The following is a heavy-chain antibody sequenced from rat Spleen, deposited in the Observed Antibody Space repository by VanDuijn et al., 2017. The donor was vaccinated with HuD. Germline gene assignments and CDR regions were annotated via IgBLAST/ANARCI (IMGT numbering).Heavy chain of an antibody. CDR1: GFTFSDYN. V-gene: IGHV5-7*01. Sequence: EVQLVESGGGLVQPGRSLKLSCAASGFTFSDYNMAWVRQAPTKGLEWVATISYDGSRTYYRDSVKGRFTISRDNGKSILYLEMDSLRSEDTATYYCARWGYWGQGVMVTVSS. CDR2: ISYDGSRT. CDR3: ARWGY. J-gene: IGHJ2*01.